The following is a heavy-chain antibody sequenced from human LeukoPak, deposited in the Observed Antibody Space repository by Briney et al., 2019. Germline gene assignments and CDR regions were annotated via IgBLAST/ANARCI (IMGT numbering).Heavy chain of an antibody. V-gene: IGHV4-59*01. J-gene: IGHJ3*01. Sequence: SETLSLTCTVSGDFISSYYWSWIRQPPGKGLEWIGYIYYSGNTNYNPSLKSRVTISVDTSKNHFSLKLSSVTAADTAVYYCARDKRYTSSRYGDAFDLWGRGTTVTVSS. CDR2: IYYSGNT. CDR1: GDFISSYY. D-gene: IGHD6-13*01. CDR3: ARDKRYTSSRYGDAFDL.